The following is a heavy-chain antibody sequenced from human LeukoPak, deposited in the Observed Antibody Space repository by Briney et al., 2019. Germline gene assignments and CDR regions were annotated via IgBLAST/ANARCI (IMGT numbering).Heavy chain of an antibody. CDR2: IYYSGST. J-gene: IGHJ6*03. CDR3: ARHMYSSSWYGGKGYYYYYYMDV. Sequence: LATLSLTCTVSGGSISSYYWSWIRQPPGKGLEWIGYIYYSGSTNYNPSLKSRVTISVDTSKNQFSLKLSSVTAADTAVYYCARHMYSSSWYGGKGYYYYYYMDVWGKGTTVTVSS. V-gene: IGHV4-59*08. D-gene: IGHD6-13*01. CDR1: GGSISSYY.